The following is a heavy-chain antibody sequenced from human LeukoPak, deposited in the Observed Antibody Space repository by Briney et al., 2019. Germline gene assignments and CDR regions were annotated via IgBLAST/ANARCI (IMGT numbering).Heavy chain of an antibody. Sequence: GASVKVSCKASGYTFTSYDINWVRQATGQGLEWMGWMNPNSGNTGYAQKFQGRVTITRNTSISTAYMELSSLRSEDTAVYYCASGIRAMVYYGSYWGQGTLVTVSS. CDR3: ASGIRAMVYYGSY. J-gene: IGHJ4*02. D-gene: IGHD5-18*01. V-gene: IGHV1-8*03. CDR2: MNPNSGNT. CDR1: GYTFTSYD.